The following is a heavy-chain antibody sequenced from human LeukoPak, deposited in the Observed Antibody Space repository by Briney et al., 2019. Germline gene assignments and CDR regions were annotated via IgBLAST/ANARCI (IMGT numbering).Heavy chain of an antibody. CDR1: GFTLRIFA. Sequence: GGSLRLSCAVSGFTLRIFAMTWVRQAPGRGLEWVSSISGCGGYIYSADSVEGRFTISRDNSKNTVYLQMNSLRAEDTAVYYCAKQGRNCSSTSCYYWYFDLWGRGTLVTVSS. J-gene: IGHJ2*01. CDR3: AKQGRNCSSTSCYYWYFDL. CDR2: ISGCGGYI. V-gene: IGHV3-23*01. D-gene: IGHD2-2*01.